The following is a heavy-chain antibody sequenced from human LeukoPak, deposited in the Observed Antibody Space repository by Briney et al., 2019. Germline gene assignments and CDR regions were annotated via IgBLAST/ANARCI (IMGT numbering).Heavy chain of an antibody. CDR2: IYTSGST. CDR3: ARDLAFCGGDCQDLYDAFDI. CDR1: GGSISSGSYY. Sequence: NPSETLSLTCTVSGGSISSGSYYWSWIRQPAGKGLEWIGRIYTSGSTSYNASLKSRVTISLDTSKNHFSLKMSSVTAADTAVYYCARDLAFCGGDCQDLYDAFDIWGRGTLVTVSS. J-gene: IGHJ3*02. V-gene: IGHV4-61*02. D-gene: IGHD2-21*02.